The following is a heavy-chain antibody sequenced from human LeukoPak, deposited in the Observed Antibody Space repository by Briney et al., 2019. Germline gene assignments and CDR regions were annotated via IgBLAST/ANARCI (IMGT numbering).Heavy chain of an antibody. V-gene: IGHV4-38-2*02. CDR1: GYSITSGYY. Sequence: SETLSLTCTVSGYSITSGYYWGWIRQPPGKGLEWIGSIYHNGNTYYNPSLKSRVTISVDTSKNQFSVQLSSVTAPDTAVYYCAREAYDVLTSDWFDPWGQGTLVTVSS. D-gene: IGHD3-9*01. CDR3: AREAYDVLTSDWFDP. J-gene: IGHJ5*02. CDR2: IYHNGNT.